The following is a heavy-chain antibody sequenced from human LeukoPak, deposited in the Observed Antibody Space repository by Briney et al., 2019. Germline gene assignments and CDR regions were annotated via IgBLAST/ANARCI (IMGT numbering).Heavy chain of an antibody. D-gene: IGHD3-10*01. J-gene: IGHJ4*02. Sequence: GGSLRLSCAASGFAFRNYVIHWVRQAPGKGLEWVAVTSSDLNVKLYADSVKGRFTISRDNSRSTLYLQMNSLRPEDTAIYYCAGEGYYGSGSPPSLYFDYWGQGTLVTVSS. V-gene: IGHV3-30-3*01. CDR3: AGEGYYGSGSPPSLYFDY. CDR1: GFAFRNYV. CDR2: TSSDLNVK.